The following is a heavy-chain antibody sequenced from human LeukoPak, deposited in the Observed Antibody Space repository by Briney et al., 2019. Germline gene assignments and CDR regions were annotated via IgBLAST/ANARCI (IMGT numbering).Heavy chain of an antibody. V-gene: IGHV5-51*01. Sequence: GESLKISCKGSGYRFTNYWIGWVRQMRGKGLEWIGIIHPGDSGTRYSPSFQGQVTMSVDESITTAYLQWSSLRASDSAIYYCARGGSYRYGSSDYWGQGTLVTVSS. CDR2: IHPGDSGT. D-gene: IGHD5-18*01. CDR1: GYRFTNYW. J-gene: IGHJ4*02. CDR3: ARGGSYRYGSSDY.